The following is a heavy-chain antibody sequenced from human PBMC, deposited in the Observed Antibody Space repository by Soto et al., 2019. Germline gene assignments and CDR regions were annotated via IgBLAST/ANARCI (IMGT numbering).Heavy chain of an antibody. CDR3: ARTGRWLQFEDY. CDR2: ISSSGNYI. V-gene: IGHV3-21*01. CDR1: GFTFSDYS. D-gene: IGHD5-12*01. Sequence: GGSLRLSCATSGFTFSDYSMNWVRQAPGKGLEWVSSISSSGNYIYSADSVKGRFTISRDNTKSSLNLQMNSLRAEDTAVYYCARTGRWLQFEDYWGQGTLVTVSS. J-gene: IGHJ4*02.